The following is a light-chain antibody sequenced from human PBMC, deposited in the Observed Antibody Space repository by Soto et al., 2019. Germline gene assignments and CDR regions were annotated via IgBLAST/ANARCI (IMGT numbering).Light chain of an antibody. CDR1: SSDIGGYNF. Sequence: QSALTQPASVSGSPGQSITISCTGTSSDIGGYNFVSWYQHHPGRAPKLIIYDVSMRPSGASNRFSGSKSGNTASLTISGLQAEDEAHYCCCSFSSTNTLLFGGGTKLTVL. CDR2: DVS. J-gene: IGLJ2*01. CDR3: CSFSSTNTLL. V-gene: IGLV2-14*03.